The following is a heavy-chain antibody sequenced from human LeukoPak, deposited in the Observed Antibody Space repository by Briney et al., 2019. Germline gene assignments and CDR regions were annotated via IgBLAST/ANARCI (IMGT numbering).Heavy chain of an antibody. CDR3: ARDRGSGSYYFDY. D-gene: IGHD3-10*01. CDR2: IYHSGST. V-gene: IGHV4-4*02. Sequence: SGTLSLTCAVSGGSISSSNWWSWVRQPPGKGLEWIGEIYHSGSTNYNPSLKSRVTISVDKSKNQFSLKPSSVTAADTAVYYCARDRGSGSYYFDYWGQGTLVTVSS. J-gene: IGHJ4*02. CDR1: GGSISSSNW.